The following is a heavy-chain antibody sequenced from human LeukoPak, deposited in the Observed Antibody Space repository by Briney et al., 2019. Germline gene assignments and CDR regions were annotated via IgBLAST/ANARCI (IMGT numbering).Heavy chain of an antibody. V-gene: IGHV4-34*01. D-gene: IGHD4-11*01. CDR1: GGSFSGYY. Sequence: SETLSLTCAVYGGSFSGYYWSWIRQPPGKGLEWIGEINHSGSTNYNPSLKSRVTIPVDTSKNQFSLKLSSVTAADTAVYYCARGGFHRRTVTTFDYWGQGTLVTVSS. CDR3: ARGGFHRRTVTTFDY. CDR2: INHSGST. J-gene: IGHJ4*02.